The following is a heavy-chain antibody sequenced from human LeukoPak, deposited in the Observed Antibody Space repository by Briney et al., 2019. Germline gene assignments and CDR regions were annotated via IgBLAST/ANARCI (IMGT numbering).Heavy chain of an antibody. D-gene: IGHD3-16*01. J-gene: IGHJ4*02. Sequence: SQTLSLTCTVSGGSISSGDYYWSWIRQPPGKGLEWIGYIYYSGSTYYNPSIKSRVTISVDTSKNQFSLKLSSVTAADTAVYYWARGVGGSGPYFDYWGQGTLVTVSS. CDR2: IYYSGST. V-gene: IGHV4-30-4*01. CDR1: GGSISSGDYY. CDR3: ARGVGGSGPYFDY.